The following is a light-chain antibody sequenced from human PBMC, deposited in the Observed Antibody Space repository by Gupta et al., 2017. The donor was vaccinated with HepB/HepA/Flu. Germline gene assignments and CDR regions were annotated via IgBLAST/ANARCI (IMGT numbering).Light chain of an antibody. V-gene: IGLV1-44*01. CDR3: EAWDDRISDEL. Sequence: QSVLTQPPSASGTPGQGVTISCSGSRSNIGRNTVNWYQQFPGKAPKLIIYSNSQRPSGVPDRFSGSKSGNSASLTISGLESEDEAEYYCEAWDDRISDELFGGGTNLTVL. J-gene: IGLJ2*01. CDR1: RSNIGRNT. CDR2: SNS.